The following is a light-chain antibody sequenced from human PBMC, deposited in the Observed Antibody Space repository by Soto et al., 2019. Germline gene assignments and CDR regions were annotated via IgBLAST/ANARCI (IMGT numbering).Light chain of an antibody. Sequence: QSALTQPASVSGSPGQSITISCTGSSSDVGGYTYVSWYQQHPGKAPKLIIYEVSNRPSGVSNRFSGSKSGNTASLTISGLQAEDEADSYCSSYTDSSTLVVFGGGTKLTVL. V-gene: IGLV2-14*01. CDR3: SSYTDSSTLVV. CDR1: SSDVGGYTY. J-gene: IGLJ3*02. CDR2: EVS.